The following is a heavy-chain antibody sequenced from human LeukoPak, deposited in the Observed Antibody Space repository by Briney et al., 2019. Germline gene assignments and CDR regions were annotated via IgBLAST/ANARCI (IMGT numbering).Heavy chain of an antibody. J-gene: IGHJ4*02. D-gene: IGHD6-6*01. CDR3: AREESSSSGYYFDY. CDR2: ISGSGFNT. Sequence: PGGSLRLSCAASGFTFSSYGMSWVRQAPGKGLEWVSAISGSGFNTYYADSVKGRFTISRDNSKNTLYLQMNSLRAEDTAVYYCAREESSSSGYYFDYWGQGTLVTVSS. V-gene: IGHV3-23*01. CDR1: GFTFSSYG.